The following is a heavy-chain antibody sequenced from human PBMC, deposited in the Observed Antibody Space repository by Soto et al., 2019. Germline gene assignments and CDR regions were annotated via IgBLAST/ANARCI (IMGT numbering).Heavy chain of an antibody. J-gene: IGHJ4*02. V-gene: IGHV3-30*18. CDR1: GFTLSSYG. CDR3: AKEMGYSSSLYYFDY. D-gene: IGHD6-13*01. CDR2: ISYDGSNK. Sequence: PGGSLRLSCAASGFTLSSYGMHWVRQAPGKGLEWVAVISYDGSNKYYADSVKGRFTISRDNSKNTLYLQMNSLRAEDTAVYYCAKEMGYSSSLYYFDYWGQGTLVTVSS.